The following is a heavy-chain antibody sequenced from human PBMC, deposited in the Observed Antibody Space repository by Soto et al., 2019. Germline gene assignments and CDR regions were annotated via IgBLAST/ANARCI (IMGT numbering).Heavy chain of an antibody. J-gene: IGHJ6*02. Sequence: SETLSLTCTGSGGSISSYYWSWIRQPPGKGLEWIGYIYYSGSTNYNPSLKSRVTISVDTSKNQFSLKLSSVTAADTAVYYCARDGNYDSSGYKGGLHYYYYGMDVWGQGTTVTVSS. V-gene: IGHV4-59*01. D-gene: IGHD3-22*01. CDR3: ARDGNYDSSGYKGGLHYYYYGMDV. CDR2: IYYSGST. CDR1: GGSISSYY.